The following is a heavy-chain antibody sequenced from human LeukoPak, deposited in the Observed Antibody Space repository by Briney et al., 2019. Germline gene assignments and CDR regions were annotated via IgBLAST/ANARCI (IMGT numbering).Heavy chain of an antibody. Sequence: PGGSLRLSCAASGFTFSSYSMNWVRQAPGKGLEWVSSISSSSSYIYYADSVKGRFTISRDNAKNSLYLQMNSLRADDTAIYYCARQSLGASGLDHWGQGVLVTVSS. V-gene: IGHV3-21*01. D-gene: IGHD1-26*01. CDR3: ARQSLGASGLDH. CDR1: GFTFSSYS. CDR2: ISSSSSYI. J-gene: IGHJ4*02.